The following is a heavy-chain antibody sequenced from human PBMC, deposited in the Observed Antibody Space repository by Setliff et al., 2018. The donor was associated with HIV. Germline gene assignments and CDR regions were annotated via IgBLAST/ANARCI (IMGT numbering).Heavy chain of an antibody. CDR1: GGSISSGSYY. D-gene: IGHD3-22*01. CDR3: ARDRGSDGSGDKWFDP. CDR2: IYYSGST. V-gene: IGHV4-61*10. J-gene: IGHJ5*02. Sequence: SETLSLTCTVSGGSISSGSYYWSWIRQPAGKGLEWIGYIYYSGSTNYNPPLKSRVTISVDTSKNQFSLKMKSVTAADTAVYYCARDRGSDGSGDKWFDPWGQGTLVTVSS.